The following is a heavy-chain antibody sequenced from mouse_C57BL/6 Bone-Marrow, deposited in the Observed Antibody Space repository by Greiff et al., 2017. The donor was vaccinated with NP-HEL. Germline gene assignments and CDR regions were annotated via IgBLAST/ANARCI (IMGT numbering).Heavy chain of an antibody. CDR2: IHPNSGST. D-gene: IGHD1-1*01. CDR1: GYTFTSYW. CDR3: ARPYYYGSSPSYWYFDV. Sequence: QVQLQQSGAELVKPGASVKLSCKASGYTFTSYWMHWVKQRPGQGLEWIGMIHPNSGSTNYNEKFKSKATLTVDKSSSTAYMQLSSLTSEDSAVYYCARPYYYGSSPSYWYFDVWGTGTTVTVSS. V-gene: IGHV1-64*01. J-gene: IGHJ1*03.